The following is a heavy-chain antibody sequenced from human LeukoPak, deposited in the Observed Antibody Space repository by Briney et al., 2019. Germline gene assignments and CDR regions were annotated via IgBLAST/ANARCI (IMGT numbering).Heavy chain of an antibody. CDR1: GYSFTSYW. CDR2: IYPGDSDT. V-gene: IGHV5-51*07. J-gene: IGHJ5*02. D-gene: IGHD3-10*01. Sequence: GESLKISCKGSGYSFTSYWIGWVHQMPGKGLEWMGIIYPGDSDTRYSPSFQGQVTISADKSISTAYLQWSSLKASDTAMYYCARVLYYYGSGRGNWFDPWGQGTLVTVSS. CDR3: ARVLYYYGSGRGNWFDP.